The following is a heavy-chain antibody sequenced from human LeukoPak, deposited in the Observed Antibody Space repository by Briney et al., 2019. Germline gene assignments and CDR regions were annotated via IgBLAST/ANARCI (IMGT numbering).Heavy chain of an antibody. CDR1: GFTFSSYG. CDR2: ISYDGSNK. V-gene: IGHV3-30*18. CDR3: AKGKRPNDAFDI. Sequence: GGSLRLSCAASGFTFSSYGIHWVRQAPVKGLEWVAVISYDGSNKYYADSVKGRFTISRDNSKNTLYLQMNSLRAEDTAVYYCAKGKRPNDAFDIWGQGTMVTVAS. J-gene: IGHJ3*02.